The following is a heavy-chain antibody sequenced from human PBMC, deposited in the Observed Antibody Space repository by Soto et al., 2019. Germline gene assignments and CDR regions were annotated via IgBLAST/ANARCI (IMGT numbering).Heavy chain of an antibody. Sequence: QVQLVQSGAEVKKPGSSVKVSCKASGGTFSSDAISWVRQAPGHGLEWMGGIITIFNTANYAQMFHGRVTITADESTSTDYMELSSLRSEDTAVYYCARSRCTNGVCYSLSPGLDVWGPGTTVTVSS. J-gene: IGHJ6*02. CDR3: ARSRCTNGVCYSLSPGLDV. V-gene: IGHV1-69*01. CDR1: GGTFSSDA. CDR2: IITIFNTA. D-gene: IGHD2-8*01.